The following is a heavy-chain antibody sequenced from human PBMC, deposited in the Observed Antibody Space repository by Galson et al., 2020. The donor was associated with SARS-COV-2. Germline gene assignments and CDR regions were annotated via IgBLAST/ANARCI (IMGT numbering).Heavy chain of an antibody. CDR3: AREDYDSSGLLDY. Sequence: GESLKISCAASGFTFSSYAMHWVRQAPGKGPEWVAVISYDGSNKYYADPVKGRFTISRDNSKNTLYLQMNSLRAEDTAVYYCAREDYDSSGLLDYWGQGTLVTVSS. D-gene: IGHD3-22*01. J-gene: IGHJ4*02. CDR1: GFTFSSYA. V-gene: IGHV3-30*01. CDR2: ISYDGSNK.